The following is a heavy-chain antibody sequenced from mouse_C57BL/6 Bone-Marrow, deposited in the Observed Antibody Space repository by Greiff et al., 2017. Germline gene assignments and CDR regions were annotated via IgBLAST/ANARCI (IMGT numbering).Heavy chain of an antibody. CDR3: ASSPMVTTPHYYAMDY. D-gene: IGHD2-2*01. Sequence: EVKLMESGGGLVKPGGSLKLSCAASGFTFSDYGMHWVRQAPEKGLEWVAYISSGSSTIYYADTVKGRFTISRDNAKNTLFLQMTSLRSEDTAMYYCASSPMVTTPHYYAMDYWGQGTSVTVSS. CDR2: ISSGSSTI. CDR1: GFTFSDYG. J-gene: IGHJ4*01. V-gene: IGHV5-17*01.